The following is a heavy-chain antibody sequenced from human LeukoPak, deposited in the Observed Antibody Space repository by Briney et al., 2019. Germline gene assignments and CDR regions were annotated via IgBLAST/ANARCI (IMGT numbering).Heavy chain of an antibody. CDR3: AREKPRYYYDSAKSKNDAFDI. Sequence: GGSLRLSCAASGFTFSSYEMNWVRQAPGKGLEWVSYISSSGSTIYYADSVKGRFTISRDNAKNSLYLQMNSLRAEDTAVYYCAREKPRYYYDSAKSKNDAFDIWGQGTMVTVSS. J-gene: IGHJ3*02. CDR1: GFTFSSYE. D-gene: IGHD3-22*01. CDR2: ISSSGSTI. V-gene: IGHV3-48*03.